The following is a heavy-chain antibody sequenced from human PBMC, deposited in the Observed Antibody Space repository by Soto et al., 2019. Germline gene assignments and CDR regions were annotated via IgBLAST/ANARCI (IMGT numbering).Heavy chain of an antibody. J-gene: IGHJ6*02. CDR2: ISYDGSNK. Sequence: QVQLVESGGGVVQPGRSLRLSCAASGFTFSSYAMHWVRQAPGKGLVWVAVISYDGSNKYYADSVKGRFTISRDNSKNTLYLQMNSLRAEDTAVYYCARDRGIAPLYYYYGMDVWGQGTTVTVSS. CDR1: GFTFSSYA. D-gene: IGHD6-13*01. CDR3: ARDRGIAPLYYYYGMDV. V-gene: IGHV3-30-3*01.